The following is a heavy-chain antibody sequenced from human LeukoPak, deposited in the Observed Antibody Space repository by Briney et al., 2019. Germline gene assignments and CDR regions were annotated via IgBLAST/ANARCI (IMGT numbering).Heavy chain of an antibody. CDR2: ISSSSSYI. J-gene: IGHJ6*03. Sequence: GGSLRLSCAASGFTFSSYSMNWVRQAPGKGLEWVSSISSSSSYIYYADSVKGRFTISRDNAKNSLYLQMNSLRAEDTAVYFCARGKIGYYYMDVWGKGTTVTASS. CDR1: GFTFSSYS. CDR3: ARGKIGYYYMDV. V-gene: IGHV3-21*01. D-gene: IGHD2/OR15-2a*01.